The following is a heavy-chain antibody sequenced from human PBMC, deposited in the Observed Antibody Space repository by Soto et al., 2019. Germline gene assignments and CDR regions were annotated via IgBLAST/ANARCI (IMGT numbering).Heavy chain of an antibody. CDR2: IYYSGST. CDR1: GGSISSSSYY. V-gene: IGHV4-39*01. CDR3: ARQAVAFDI. Sequence: QLQLQESRPGLVKPSETLSLTCTVSGGSISSSSYYWDWIRQPPGKGLEWLGSIYYSGSTYYNPSLKSRLTISADTSKNQFSLKLSSVTAADTAVYYCARQAVAFDIWGQGTLVTVSS. J-gene: IGHJ3*02.